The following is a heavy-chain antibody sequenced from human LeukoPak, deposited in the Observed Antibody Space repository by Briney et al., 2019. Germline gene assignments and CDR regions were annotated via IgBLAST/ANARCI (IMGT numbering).Heavy chain of an antibody. CDR1: GFTFSSYA. V-gene: IGHV3-23*01. CDR2: ISGSGGST. Sequence: GGSLRLSCAASGFTFSSYAMGWVREAPGKGVEWVSAISGSGGSTYYADSVKGGFTISRDNSKNTLYLQMNSLRAEDTAVYYCAKVSPTCSGGSSYSRGYYFDYWGQGTLVTVSS. CDR3: AKVSPTCSGGSSYSRGYYFDY. J-gene: IGHJ4*02. D-gene: IGHD2-15*01.